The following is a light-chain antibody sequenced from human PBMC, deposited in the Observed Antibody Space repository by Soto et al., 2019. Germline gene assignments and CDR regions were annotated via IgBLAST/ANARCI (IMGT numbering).Light chain of an antibody. J-gene: IGKJ5*01. Sequence: DIQMTQSPSSLSASVGDRVTITCQASQDISNYLNWYQQKPGKAPKLLIYDASNLEKGVPSRFSGSGSGTDFTFPISSLQPEDIATYYCRQYDNLPPTFGQGTRLEIK. CDR2: DAS. CDR1: QDISNY. CDR3: RQYDNLPPT. V-gene: IGKV1-33*01.